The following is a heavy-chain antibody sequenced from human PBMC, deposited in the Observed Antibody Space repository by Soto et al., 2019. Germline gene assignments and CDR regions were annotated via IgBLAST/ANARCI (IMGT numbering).Heavy chain of an antibody. CDR1: GFTFSSYA. Sequence: GGSLRLSFAASGFTFSSYAMSWVRQASGKGLEWVSSISCSGGSTYYADSVKVRFTISRDNSKNTLYLQMNSLRAEDTAVYYCAKRGPGSSPNGGSGGMDXWGQATTVTVS. D-gene: IGHD7-27*01. CDR3: AKRGPGSSPNGGSGGMDX. V-gene: IGHV3-23*01. J-gene: IGHJ6*02. CDR2: ISCSGGST.